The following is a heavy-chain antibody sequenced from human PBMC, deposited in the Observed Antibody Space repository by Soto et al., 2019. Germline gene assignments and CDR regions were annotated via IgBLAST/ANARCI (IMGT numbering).Heavy chain of an antibody. CDR1: GGSGSGGSYY. J-gene: IGHJ6*02. CDR2: IYFSGRT. D-gene: IGHD4-17*01. CDR3: SRDVDFGEEAV. V-gene: IGHV4-61*01. Sequence: SETLSLTCTVSGGSGSGGSYYWNWIRQPPGKGLEWIGYIYFSGRTNYNPSLKSRVTISIDTSKNQFSLKLTSATAADTAVYYCSRDVDFGEEAVWGQGTTVTVSS.